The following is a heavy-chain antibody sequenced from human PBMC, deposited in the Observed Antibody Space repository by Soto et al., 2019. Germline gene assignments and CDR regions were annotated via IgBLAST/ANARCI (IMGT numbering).Heavy chain of an antibody. CDR1: GFSISNGYY. CDR2: FYHSGST. Sequence: SETLSLTCAVSGFSISNGYYWGWIRQPPGKGLECIGNFYHSGSTSYNPSLKSRVTISVDTSKNQFFLRLTSVTAADTAVYYCARAPRVAAGTGRSAFDIWGQGTIVTVSS. V-gene: IGHV4-38-2*01. CDR3: ARAPRVAAGTGRSAFDI. J-gene: IGHJ3*02. D-gene: IGHD6-13*01.